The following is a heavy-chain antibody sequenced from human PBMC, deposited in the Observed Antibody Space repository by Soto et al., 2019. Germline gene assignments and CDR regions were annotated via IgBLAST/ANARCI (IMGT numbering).Heavy chain of an antibody. Sequence: SETLSLTCSVSGGSISSGDFYWSWIRQPPGKGLEWIGYIRHSGSTYHNSSLRGRVAISVDTSNNQFSLRLNSVTAADTAVYYCARGVSVTGDGNNGFDPWGQGTLVTVSS. CDR2: IRHSGST. J-gene: IGHJ5*02. CDR1: GGSISSGDFY. D-gene: IGHD2-21*02. CDR3: ARGVSVTGDGNNGFDP. V-gene: IGHV4-30-4*01.